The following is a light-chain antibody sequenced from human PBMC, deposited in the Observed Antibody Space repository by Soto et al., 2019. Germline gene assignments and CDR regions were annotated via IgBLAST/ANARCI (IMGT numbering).Light chain of an antibody. J-gene: IGLJ2*01. CDR2: DVS. V-gene: IGLV2-11*01. CDR3: CSYAGSYTLVV. CDR1: SSDVGGYNY. Sequence: QSALTQPRSVSGSPGQSVTISCTGTSSDVGGYNYVSWYQQHPGKAPKLMIYDVSKRPSGVPDRFSGSKSGHTASLTISGLQAEDEADYYCCSYAGSYTLVVFGGGTKLTVL.